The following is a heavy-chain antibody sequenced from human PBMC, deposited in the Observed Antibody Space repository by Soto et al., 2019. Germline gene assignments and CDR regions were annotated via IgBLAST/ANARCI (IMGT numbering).Heavy chain of an antibody. CDR1: GYTLTELS. D-gene: IGHD3-16*01. CDR2: FDPEDGET. Sequence: ASVKVSCKVSGYTLTELSMHWVRQAPGKGLEWMGGFDPEDGETIYAQKFQGRVTMAEDTSTDTAYMELSSLRSEDTAVYYCATTATVWAHDAFDIWAKGQWSPSPQ. J-gene: IGHJ3*02. V-gene: IGHV1-24*01. CDR3: ATTATVWAHDAFDI.